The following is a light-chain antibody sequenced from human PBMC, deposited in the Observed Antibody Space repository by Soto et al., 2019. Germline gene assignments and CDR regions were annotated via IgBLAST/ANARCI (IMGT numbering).Light chain of an antibody. Sequence: AIRMTQSPSSLSASTGDRVTITCRASQGTSSYLAWYQQKPGKAPKLLIYAASTLQSGVPSRFSGSGSGTDFTLTISCLQSEDFATYYCLQYYSYPRTFGQGTKLEIK. CDR3: LQYYSYPRT. V-gene: IGKV1-8*01. CDR1: QGTSSY. CDR2: AAS. J-gene: IGKJ2*01.